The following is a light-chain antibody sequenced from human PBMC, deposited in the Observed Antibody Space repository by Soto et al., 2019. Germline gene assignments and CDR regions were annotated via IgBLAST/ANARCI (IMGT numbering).Light chain of an antibody. CDR3: QQYGSSPRT. CDR1: QSVSSSY. J-gene: IGKJ1*01. Sequence: IMLTQSPGTLSLSPGERATLSCGASQSVSSSYLAWYQQKPGQTPRLLIYDTSSRATGIPDRFSGSGSGTDFTLTISRLEPEDFAVYYCQQYGSSPRTFGQGTKV. CDR2: DTS. V-gene: IGKV3-20*01.